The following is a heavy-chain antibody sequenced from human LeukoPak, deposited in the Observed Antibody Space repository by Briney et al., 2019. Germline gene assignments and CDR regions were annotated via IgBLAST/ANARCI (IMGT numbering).Heavy chain of an antibody. CDR1: GFTFSSYA. CDR2: ISSSGGST. Sequence: GGSLRLSCAASGFTFSSYAMSWVRPAPGKGLEWVSAISSSGGSTYYAESVKGRFTISRDNSKNTLYLQLNSLRSEDTAVYYCAKVKGSEGYCSITSCLADYWGQGTLVTVSS. CDR3: AKVKGSEGYCSITSCLADY. J-gene: IGHJ4*02. D-gene: IGHD2-2*01. V-gene: IGHV3-23*01.